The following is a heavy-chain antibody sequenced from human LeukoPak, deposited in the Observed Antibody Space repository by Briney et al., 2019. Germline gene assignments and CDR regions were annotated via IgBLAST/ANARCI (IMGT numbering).Heavy chain of an antibody. CDR3: ARYEGASYYDFDY. Sequence: PSETLSLTCAVSGVSFSGYYWSWIRQPPGKGLEWIGEINHSGSTNYNPSLKSRVTISVDTSKNQFSLKLSSVTAADTAVNYCARYEGASYYDFDYWGQGTLVTVSS. D-gene: IGHD1-26*01. CDR2: INHSGST. CDR1: GVSFSGYY. J-gene: IGHJ4*02. V-gene: IGHV4-34*01.